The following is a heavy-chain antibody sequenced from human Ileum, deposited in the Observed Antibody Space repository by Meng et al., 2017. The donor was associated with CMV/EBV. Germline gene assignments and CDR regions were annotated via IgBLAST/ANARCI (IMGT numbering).Heavy chain of an antibody. V-gene: IGHV6-1*01. CDR3: ARETGAHDY. CDR2: TYYMSKCYD. J-gene: IGHJ4*02. D-gene: IGHD4/OR15-4a*01. CDR1: GRIAPIYIFF. Sequence: LHHACHVHSHPSTALSLTCPRLGRIAPIYIFFCHLIRQSPPKRLERLGRTYYMSKCYDYYAVSVKSRVTITPDTSKNKFSLHLNSVSPEDTAIYFCARETGAHDYLGQGTLVTVSS.